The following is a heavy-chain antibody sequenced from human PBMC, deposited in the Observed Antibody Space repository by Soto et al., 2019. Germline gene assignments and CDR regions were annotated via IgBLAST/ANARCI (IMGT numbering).Heavy chain of an antibody. J-gene: IGHJ4*02. CDR2: IYWDDDK. CDR3: AHRAGLQGNWDGGYFDF. CDR1: GFSLSSSGVG. Sequence: QITLTESGPTRVKPTQTLTLACTFSGFSLSSSGVGVGWIRQPPGKALEQLALIYWDDDKRYSPSLKSRLTITKVTSKNQVVLTMTNMDPVDTATYYCAHRAGLQGNWDGGYFDFWGQGALVTVSS. V-gene: IGHV2-5*02. D-gene: IGHD1-1*01.